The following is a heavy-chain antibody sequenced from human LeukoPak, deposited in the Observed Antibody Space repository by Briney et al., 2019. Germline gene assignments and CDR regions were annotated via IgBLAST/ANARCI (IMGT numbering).Heavy chain of an antibody. CDR3: AGATWDSSPDY. Sequence: SETLSLTCTVSGGSIFSYYWTWIRQPPGKGLECIGYIFSSGSTNYNPSLKSRVTISVDTSKNQFSLKLSSVTAADTAVYYCAGATWDSSPDYWGQGTLVTVSS. V-gene: IGHV4-59*01. CDR2: IFSSGST. J-gene: IGHJ4*02. D-gene: IGHD1-26*01. CDR1: GGSIFSYY.